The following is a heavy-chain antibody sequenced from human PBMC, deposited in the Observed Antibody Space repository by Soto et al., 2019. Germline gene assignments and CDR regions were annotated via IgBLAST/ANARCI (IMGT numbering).Heavy chain of an antibody. CDR1: GVSINSGGYY. J-gene: IGHJ3*02. D-gene: IGHD1-1*01. CDR2: IYYTGHT. V-gene: IGHV4-31*03. CDR3: ARGSQLERDALDI. Sequence: QVQLQESGPGLVKPSQTLSLTCSVSGVSINSGGYYWSWIRHHPGKGLEWIGYIYYTGHTFYNPSIKSRVAMSLDTSKNQFSLKLSSMTAADTAVYYCARGSQLERDALDIWGQGTMVTVSS.